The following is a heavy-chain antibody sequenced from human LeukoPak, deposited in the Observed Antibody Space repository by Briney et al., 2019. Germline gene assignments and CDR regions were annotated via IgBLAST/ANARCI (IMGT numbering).Heavy chain of an antibody. J-gene: IGHJ4*02. CDR2: VDYSGGDT. V-gene: IGHV3-23*01. CDR1: GFTHSSYE. Sequence: GGSLRLSCIASGFTHSSYEMRWIRQAPGKGLAWVSSVDYSGGDTQYADSVMGQFTISRDNSKNTLYLQWNSLSADDTAVYYCARNSGWYGVSWGQGTLVTVSS. D-gene: IGHD6-19*01. CDR3: ARNSGWYGVS.